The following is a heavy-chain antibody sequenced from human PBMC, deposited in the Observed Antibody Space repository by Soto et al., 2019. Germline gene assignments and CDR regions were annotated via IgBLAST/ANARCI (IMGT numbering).Heavy chain of an antibody. CDR1: GFIFSIYG. CDR3: AKDVATSGSKYYYGMDF. CDR2: ISYDGSYQ. Sequence: GSLRLSCSASGFIFSIYGMHWVRQAPGKGLEWVAVISYDGSYQYYADSVKGRFTISRDNSKNTLYLEMNSLRIEDTAVYSCAKDVATSGSKYYYGMDFWGQGTTVTVS. V-gene: IGHV3-30*18. J-gene: IGHJ6*02. D-gene: IGHD6-13*01.